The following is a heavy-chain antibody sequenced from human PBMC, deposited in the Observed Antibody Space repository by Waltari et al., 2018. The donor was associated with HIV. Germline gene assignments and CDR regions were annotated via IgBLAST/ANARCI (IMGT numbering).Heavy chain of an antibody. J-gene: IGHJ2*01. CDR2: INHSGST. Sequence: QVQLQQWGAGLLKPSETLSLTCAVYGGSFSGYYWSWIRQPPGKGLGWIGEINHSGSTNYNPSLKSRVTISVDTSKNQFSLRLSSVTAADTAVYYCARRSGGNWYFDLWGRGTLVTVSS. V-gene: IGHV4-34*01. CDR1: GGSFSGYY. D-gene: IGHD2-15*01. CDR3: ARRSGGNWYFDL.